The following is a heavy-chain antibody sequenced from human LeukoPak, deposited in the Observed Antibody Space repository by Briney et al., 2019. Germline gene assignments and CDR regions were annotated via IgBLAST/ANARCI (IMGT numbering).Heavy chain of an antibody. CDR1: GGSFSGYY. CDR3: GRVPSYSNYGWFDP. V-gene: IGHV4-34*01. Sequence: PSETLSLTCAVYGGSFSGYYWSWIRQPPGKGLEWIGEINHSGSTNYNPSLKSRVTISVDTSKNQFSLKLSSVTAADTAVYYCGRVPSYSNYGWFDPWGQGTLVTVSS. CDR2: INHSGST. J-gene: IGHJ5*02. D-gene: IGHD4-11*01.